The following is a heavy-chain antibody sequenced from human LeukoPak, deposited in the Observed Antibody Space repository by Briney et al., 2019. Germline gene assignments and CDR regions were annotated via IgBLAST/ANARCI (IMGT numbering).Heavy chain of an antibody. J-gene: IGHJ3*02. CDR2: LNHSGGT. V-gene: IGHV4-34*01. Sequence: SETLSFTCAVYGGSLNDYIWTWIRQPPGKGLEWIAELNHSGGTSYNPSLKRRVTTSVDTSRNQFSLKLSSVTAADTAVYYCARDRVGGLRRENSPIWGQGTMVTVSS. CDR1: GGSLNDYI. D-gene: IGHD2-21*01. CDR3: ARDRVGGLRRENSPI.